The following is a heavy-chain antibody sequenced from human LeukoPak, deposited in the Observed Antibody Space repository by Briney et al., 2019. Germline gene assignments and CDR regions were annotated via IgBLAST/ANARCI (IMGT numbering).Heavy chain of an antibody. CDR2: IYYSGST. CDR3: ARDRVGAIDY. Sequence: MPSETLSLTCTVSGYSISNGYYWGWIRQPPGKGLEWIGYIYYSGSTYYNPSLKSRVTISVDTSKNQFSLKLSSVTAADTAVYYCARDRVGAIDYWGQGTLVTVSS. CDR1: GYSISNGYY. V-gene: IGHV4-38-2*02. D-gene: IGHD1-26*01. J-gene: IGHJ4*02.